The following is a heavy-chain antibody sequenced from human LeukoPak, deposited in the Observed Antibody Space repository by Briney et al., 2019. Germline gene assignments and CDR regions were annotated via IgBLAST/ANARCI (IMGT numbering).Heavy chain of an antibody. CDR3: ARKWQLWNNWFDP. CDR2: IYTSGST. CDR1: GGSIGSYY. D-gene: IGHD5-18*01. V-gene: IGHV4-4*07. Sequence: SETLSFTCTVSGGSIGSYYWSWIRQPAGKGLEWIGRIYTSGSTNYNPSLKSRVTMSVDTSKNQFSLKLSSVTAADTAVYYCARKWQLWNNWFDPWGQGTLVTVSS. J-gene: IGHJ5*02.